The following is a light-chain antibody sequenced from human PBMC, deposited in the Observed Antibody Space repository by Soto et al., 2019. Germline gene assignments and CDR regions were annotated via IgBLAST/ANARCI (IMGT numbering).Light chain of an antibody. CDR1: QSVSRD. V-gene: IGKV3-11*01. CDR2: DAS. CDR3: HQRSHWPPGST. J-gene: IGKJ5*01. Sequence: EIVLTQSPATLSLSPGERATLSCRASQSVSRDLAWYQQKLGQAPRLLIYDASKRATGIPARFSGSGSGTDFTLTISSLEPEDFAVYYCHQRSHWPPGSTFGQETRLEVK.